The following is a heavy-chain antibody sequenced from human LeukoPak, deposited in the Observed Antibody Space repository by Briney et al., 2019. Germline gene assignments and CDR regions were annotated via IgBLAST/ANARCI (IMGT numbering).Heavy chain of an antibody. D-gene: IGHD2-21*02. Sequence: PGGSLRLSCAASGFTFSSYAMSWVRQAPGKGLEWVSAISGSGGSTYYADSVKGRFTISRDNSKNTLYLQMNSLRAEDTAVYYCAKDPATYCGGDCYGYWYFDLWGRGTLVTVSS. V-gene: IGHV3-23*01. CDR1: GFTFSSYA. J-gene: IGHJ2*01. CDR2: ISGSGGST. CDR3: AKDPATYCGGDCYGYWYFDL.